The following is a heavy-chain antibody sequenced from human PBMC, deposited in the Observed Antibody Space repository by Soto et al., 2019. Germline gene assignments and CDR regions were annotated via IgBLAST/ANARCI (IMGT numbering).Heavy chain of an antibody. Sequence: QITLKEYGPTLVKPTQTLTLTFTFSGFSLSTAGVRVGWLRQPPGMTLEWLAIISWNDETPYSPSRENSITITEDTSKFRVVLTRSDMDPVDTGIYSGAHRRACSSDWYDWFHPWVEELLVTV. CDR1: GFSLSTAGVR. V-gene: IGHV2-5*01. CDR3: AHRRACSSDWYDWFHP. CDR2: ISWNDET. D-gene: IGHD6-19*01. J-gene: IGHJ5*02.